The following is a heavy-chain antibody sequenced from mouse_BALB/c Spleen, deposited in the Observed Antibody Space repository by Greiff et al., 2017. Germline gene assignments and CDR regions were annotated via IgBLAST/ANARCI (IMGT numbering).Heavy chain of an antibody. CDR2: ISSGSSTI. J-gene: IGHJ1*01. CDR1: GFTFSSFG. CDR3: AREGYFDV. V-gene: IGHV5-17*02. Sequence: EVKLVESGGGLVQPGGSRKLSCAASGFTFSSFGMHWVRQAPEKGLEWVAYISSGSSTIYYADTVKGRFTISRDNPKNTLFLQMTSLRSEDTAMYYCAREGYFDVWGAGTTVTVSS.